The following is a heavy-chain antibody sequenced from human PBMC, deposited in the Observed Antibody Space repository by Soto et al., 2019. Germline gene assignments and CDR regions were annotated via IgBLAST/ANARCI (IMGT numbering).Heavy chain of an antibody. J-gene: IGHJ4*02. CDR1: GFTFSSYA. CDR3: AKDLYGDYDY. V-gene: IGHV3-23*01. CDR2: ISGSSSSP. Sequence: QPGGSLRLSCAASGFTFSSYAMCWVRQAPGKGLEWVSVISGSSSSPYYADSVKGRFTISRDNSKNMLYLQMNSLRAEDTAVYYCAKDLYGDYDYWGQGTLVTVSS. D-gene: IGHD4-17*01.